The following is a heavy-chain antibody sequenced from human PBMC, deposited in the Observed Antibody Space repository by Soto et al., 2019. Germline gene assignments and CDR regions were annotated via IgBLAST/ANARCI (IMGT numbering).Heavy chain of an antibody. J-gene: IGHJ4*02. Sequence: SETLSLTCTVSGASISSYYWGWIRQPPGKGLEWIGHMYHSGSTNYNPSLKSRVTISVDTSKNQFSLKLSSVTAADTAVYYCARQKQQLETDYWGQGTLVTVSS. V-gene: IGHV4-59*08. CDR2: MYHSGST. CDR3: ARQKQQLETDY. CDR1: GASISSYY. D-gene: IGHD6-13*01.